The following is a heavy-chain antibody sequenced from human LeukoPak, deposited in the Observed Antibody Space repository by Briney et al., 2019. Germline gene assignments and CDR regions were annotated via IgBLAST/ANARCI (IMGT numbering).Heavy chain of an antibody. CDR3: LRGDRRDY. Sequence: GGSLRLSCAASGFTFSSYSMNWARPAPGKGLEWVSSIDSSGGYMFYADSVKGRFIISRDNAKDSLYLQMNSLRVEDTAVYYCLRGDRRDYWGQGTLVTVSS. J-gene: IGHJ4*02. CDR2: IDSSGGYM. V-gene: IGHV3-21*06. CDR1: GFTFSSYS.